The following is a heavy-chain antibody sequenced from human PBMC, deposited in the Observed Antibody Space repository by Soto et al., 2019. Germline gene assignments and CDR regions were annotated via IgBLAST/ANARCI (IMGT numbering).Heavy chain of an antibody. CDR1: GFTFGDYA. CDR2: IRSKAYGGTT. CDR3: TIFGAQDTYYYYMDV. D-gene: IGHD3-3*01. J-gene: IGHJ6*03. V-gene: IGHV3-49*03. Sequence: GGSLRLSCTASGFTFGDYAMSWFRQAPGKGLEWVGFIRSKAYGGTTEYAASVKGRFTISRDDSKSIAYLQMNSLKTEDTAVYYCTIFGAQDTYYYYMDVWGKGTTVTVSS.